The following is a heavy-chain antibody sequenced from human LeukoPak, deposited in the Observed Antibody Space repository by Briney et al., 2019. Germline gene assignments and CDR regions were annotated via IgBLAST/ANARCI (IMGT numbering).Heavy chain of an antibody. D-gene: IGHD6-19*01. CDR2: IYSGGST. J-gene: IGHJ4*02. Sequence: GGSLRLSCAVSGFTVSSNYMTWVRQAPGKGLEWVSVIYSGGSTYYADSVKGRFTISRDNSKNTLYLQMNSLRAEDTAVYYCARCIAVAAPAYWGQGTLVTVSS. V-gene: IGHV3-53*01. CDR1: GFTVSSNY. CDR3: ARCIAVAAPAY.